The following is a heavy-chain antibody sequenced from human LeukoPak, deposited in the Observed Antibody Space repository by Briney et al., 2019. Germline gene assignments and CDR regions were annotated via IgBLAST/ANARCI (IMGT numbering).Heavy chain of an antibody. Sequence: SETLSLTCTVSGGSISSGGYYWSWIRQHPGKGLEWIGYIYYSGSTNYNPSLKSRVTISVDTSKNQFSLKLSSVTAADTAVYYCARDTTVTPHAFDIWGQGTMVTVSS. D-gene: IGHD4-17*01. V-gene: IGHV4-61*08. J-gene: IGHJ3*02. CDR2: IYYSGST. CDR3: ARDTTVTPHAFDI. CDR1: GGSISSGGYY.